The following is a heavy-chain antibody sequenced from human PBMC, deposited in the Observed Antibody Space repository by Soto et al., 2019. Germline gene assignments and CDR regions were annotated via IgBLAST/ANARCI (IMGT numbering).Heavy chain of an antibody. D-gene: IGHD6-19*01. Sequence: EVQLVESGGGLIQPGGSLRLSCAASGFAVSSKYMTWVRQAPGKGLEWVSGIYGGGTTYYADSVKGRFTISRATSKNTLYLQMNSLRAENPAVYYCVQTTGWPGFDFWGQGTLVTVSS. V-gene: IGHV3-53*01. CDR1: GFAVSSKY. CDR2: IYGGGTT. CDR3: VQTTGWPGFDF. J-gene: IGHJ4*02.